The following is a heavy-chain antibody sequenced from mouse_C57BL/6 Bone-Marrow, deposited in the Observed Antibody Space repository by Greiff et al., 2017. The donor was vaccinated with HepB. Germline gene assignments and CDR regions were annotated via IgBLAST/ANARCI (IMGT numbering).Heavy chain of an antibody. CDR2: ISYDGSN. J-gene: IGHJ2*01. D-gene: IGHD2-4*01. CDR3: ARDHYYDLDY. Sequence: ESGPGLVKPSQSLSLTCSVTGYSITSGYYWNWIRQFPGNKLEWMGYISYDGSNNYNPSLKNRISITRDTSKNQFFLKLNSVTTEDTATYYCARDHYYDLDYWGQGTTLTVSS. V-gene: IGHV3-6*01. CDR1: GYSITSGYY.